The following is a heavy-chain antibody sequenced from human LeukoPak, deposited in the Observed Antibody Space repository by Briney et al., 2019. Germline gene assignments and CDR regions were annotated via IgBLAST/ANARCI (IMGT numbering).Heavy chain of an antibody. Sequence: SVKVSCKASGGTFSSYAISWVRRAPGQGLEWMGGIIPTFGTANYAQKFQGRVTITADESTSTAYMEPSSLRSEDTAVYYCARGYSSSWTDAFDIWGQGTMVTVSS. CDR2: IIPTFGTA. D-gene: IGHD6-13*01. J-gene: IGHJ3*02. V-gene: IGHV1-69*01. CDR1: GGTFSSYA. CDR3: ARGYSSSWTDAFDI.